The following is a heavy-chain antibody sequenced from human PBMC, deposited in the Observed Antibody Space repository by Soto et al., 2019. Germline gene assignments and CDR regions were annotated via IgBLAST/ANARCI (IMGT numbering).Heavy chain of an antibody. CDR3: ARGFGESWAHDS. Sequence: QVRLVQSGAEVKKPGASVRVSCKASGYTFTDHAIHWVRQAPGQRPEWTGWIDTSNGRTRYSQKFLDRLTFTRDTSATTVYMELSGLTSEDTAVYYCARGFGESWAHDSWGQGTLVTVSS. CDR1: GYTFTDHA. V-gene: IGHV1-3*04. J-gene: IGHJ4*02. CDR2: IDTSNGRT. D-gene: IGHD3-16*01.